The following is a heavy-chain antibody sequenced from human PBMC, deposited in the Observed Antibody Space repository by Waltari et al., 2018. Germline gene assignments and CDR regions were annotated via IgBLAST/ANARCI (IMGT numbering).Heavy chain of an antibody. V-gene: IGHV4-34*01. CDR1: GGSFSGYY. D-gene: IGHD5-18*01. CDR3: ARGPNSRLRAMGRNYFDY. J-gene: IGHJ4*02. Sequence: QVQLQQWGAGLLKPSETLSLTCAVYGGSFSGYYWSWIRQPPGKGREWIGEINHSGSTNYNPSLKSRVTISVDTSKNQFSLKLSSVTAADTAVYYCARGPNSRLRAMGRNYFDYWGQGTLVTVSS. CDR2: INHSGST.